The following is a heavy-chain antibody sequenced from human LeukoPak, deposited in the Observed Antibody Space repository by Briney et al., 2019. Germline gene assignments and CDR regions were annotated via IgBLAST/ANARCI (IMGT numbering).Heavy chain of an antibody. D-gene: IGHD2/OR15-2a*01. Sequence: GGSLRLSCAASGFTFSSYSMNWVRQAPGKGLEWVSYISSSGSTIYYADSVKGRFTISRDNAKNSLYLQMNSLRAEDTAVYYCARDTFRGDDYWGQGTLVTVSS. V-gene: IGHV3-48*04. CDR2: ISSSGSTI. J-gene: IGHJ4*02. CDR1: GFTFSSYS. CDR3: ARDTFRGDDY.